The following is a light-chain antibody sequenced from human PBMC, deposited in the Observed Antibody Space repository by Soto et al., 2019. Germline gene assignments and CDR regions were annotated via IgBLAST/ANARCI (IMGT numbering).Light chain of an antibody. CDR3: QSYDSSLSGYV. V-gene: IGLV1-40*01. J-gene: IGLJ1*01. Sequence: QPVLTQPPSVSGAPGQRVTISCSGSSSNVGAGYDVHWYQQLPGTAPKLLIYGNYNRPSGVPDRFSGSKSGTSASLAITGLQAEDEADYYCQSYDSSLSGYVFGTGTKVTVL. CDR1: SSNVGAGYD. CDR2: GNY.